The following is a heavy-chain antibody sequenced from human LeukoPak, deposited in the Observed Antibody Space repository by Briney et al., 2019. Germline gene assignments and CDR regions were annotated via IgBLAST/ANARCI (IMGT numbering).Heavy chain of an antibody. Sequence: GGSLRLSCAASGFTFSSYSMNWVRQAPGKGLEWVLYISSSSSTIYYADSVKGRFTISRDNAKNSLYLQMNSLRAEDTAVYYCARTHSSGWYGVPYGMDVWGQGTTVTVSS. J-gene: IGHJ6*02. CDR3: ARTHSSGWYGVPYGMDV. CDR1: GFTFSSYS. CDR2: ISSSSSTI. D-gene: IGHD6-19*01. V-gene: IGHV3-48*01.